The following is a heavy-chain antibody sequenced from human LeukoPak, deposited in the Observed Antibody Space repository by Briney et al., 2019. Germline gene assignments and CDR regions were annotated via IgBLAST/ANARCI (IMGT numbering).Heavy chain of an antibody. V-gene: IGHV4-61*02. CDR2: IYTSGST. D-gene: IGHD6-13*01. Sequence: PSETLSLTCTVSGGSISSGSYYWSWIRQPAGKGLEWIGRIYTSGSTNYNPSLKSRVTISVDTSKNQFSLKLSSVTAADTAVYYCARGRAAAGRPFDYWGQGTLVTVSS. CDR3: ARGRAAAGRPFDY. J-gene: IGHJ4*02. CDR1: GGSISSGSYY.